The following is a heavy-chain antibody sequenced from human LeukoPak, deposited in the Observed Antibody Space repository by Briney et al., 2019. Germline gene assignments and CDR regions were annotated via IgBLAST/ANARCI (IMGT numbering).Heavy chain of an antibody. CDR2: ISGSGGST. V-gene: IGHV3-23*01. D-gene: IGHD6-19*01. CDR1: GFTFSSYA. Sequence: GGSLRLSCAASGFTFSSYAMSWVRQAPGKGLEWVSAISGSGGSTYYADSVKGRFTISRDNSKNTLYLQMNSLRAEDTAVYYCARGLYSSGWYYFDYWGQGTLVTVSS. CDR3: ARGLYSSGWYYFDY. J-gene: IGHJ4*02.